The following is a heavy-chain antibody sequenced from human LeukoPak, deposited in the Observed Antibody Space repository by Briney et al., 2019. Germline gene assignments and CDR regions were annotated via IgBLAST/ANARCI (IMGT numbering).Heavy chain of an antibody. J-gene: IGHJ4*02. CDR2: IKHNGDEL. CDR1: GFTFSSYW. D-gene: IGHD3-16*01. V-gene: IGHV3-7*01. CDR3: ARELRTFDS. Sequence: GGSLRLSCAASGFTFSSYWMTWVRQAPGKGLEWVANIKHNGDELNYVDSVEDRFTISRDNAKNSLYLHMTGLRAEDMAVYYCARELRTFDSWGQGTLVTVSS.